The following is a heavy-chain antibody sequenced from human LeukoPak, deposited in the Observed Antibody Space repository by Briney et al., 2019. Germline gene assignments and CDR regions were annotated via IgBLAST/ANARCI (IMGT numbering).Heavy chain of an antibody. CDR1: GFTFSSYA. Sequence: GGSLRLSCAASGFTFSSYAMSWVRQAPGKGLEWVSAISGSGGSTYYADSVKGRFTISRDNAKNSVYLQINSLRAEDTAVYYCTRDLDLYNDAFDVWGQGTRVIVSS. J-gene: IGHJ3*01. CDR2: ISGSGGST. CDR3: TRDLDLYNDAFDV. D-gene: IGHD1-14*01. V-gene: IGHV3-23*01.